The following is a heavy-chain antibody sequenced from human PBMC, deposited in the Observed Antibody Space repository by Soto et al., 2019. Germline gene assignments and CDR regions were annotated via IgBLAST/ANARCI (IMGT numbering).Heavy chain of an antibody. Sequence: GGSLRLSCAASGFTFSSYWMHWVRQAPGKGLVWVSRINSDGSSTSYADSVKGRFTISRDNAKNTLYLQMNSLRAEDTAVYYYASSQPENNWFDPWGQGTLVTVSS. CDR1: GFTFSSYW. J-gene: IGHJ5*02. V-gene: IGHV3-74*01. CDR2: INSDGSST. CDR3: ASSQPENNWFDP. D-gene: IGHD2-2*01.